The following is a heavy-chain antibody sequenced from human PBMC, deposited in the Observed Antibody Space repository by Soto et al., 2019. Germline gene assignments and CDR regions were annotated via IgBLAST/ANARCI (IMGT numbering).Heavy chain of an antibody. CDR3: ARGSGRAVAGKDYYYYYGMDV. CDR2: INHSGST. J-gene: IGHJ6*02. CDR1: GGSFSGYY. D-gene: IGHD6-19*01. V-gene: IGHV4-34*01. Sequence: SETLSLTCAVYGGSFSGYYWSWIRQPPGKGLEWIGEINHSGSTNYNPSLKSRVTISVDTSKNQFSLKLSSVTAADTAVYYCARGSGRAVAGKDYYYYYGMDVWGQGTTVTVSS.